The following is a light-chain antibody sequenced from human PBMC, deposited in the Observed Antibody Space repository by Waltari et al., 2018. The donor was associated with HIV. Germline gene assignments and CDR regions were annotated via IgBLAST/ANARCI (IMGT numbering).Light chain of an antibody. V-gene: IGLV2-8*01. CDR1: NIALETFVY. CDR3: SSFANRDGFYVL. Sequence: QSALPRPPSPSGSPGQPVPPPSPGPNIALETFVYFSWSQQHPGKAPKLVISEVTKRPSGVSDRFSGSKSGNTAFLTVSGLQAEDEADYYCSSFANRDGFYVLFGGGTRLTVL. CDR2: EVT. J-gene: IGLJ2*01.